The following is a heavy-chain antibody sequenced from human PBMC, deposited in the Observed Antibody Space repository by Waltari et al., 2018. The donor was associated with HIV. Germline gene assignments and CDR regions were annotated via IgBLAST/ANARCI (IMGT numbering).Heavy chain of an antibody. CDR2: IYYSGST. CDR3: ARSGYCSSTSCQDFDY. CDR1: GGSISSSRYY. J-gene: IGHJ4*02. D-gene: IGHD2-2*01. V-gene: IGHV4-39*01. Sequence: QLQLQESGPGLVKPSETLSLTCTVSGGSISSSRYYWGWIRQPPGKGLEWIGSIYYSGSTYYNPSLKSRVTISVDTSKNQFSLKLSSVTAADTAVYYCARSGYCSSTSCQDFDYWGQGTLVTVSS.